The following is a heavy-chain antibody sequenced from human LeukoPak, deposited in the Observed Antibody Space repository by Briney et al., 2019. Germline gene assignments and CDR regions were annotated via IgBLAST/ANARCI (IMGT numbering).Heavy chain of an antibody. V-gene: IGHV3-48*02. J-gene: IGHJ4*02. CDR1: GFTFSSYS. CDR3: ARKGNKFDY. D-gene: IGHD4-23*01. CDR2: IHSSSSTI. Sequence: GGSLRLSCAASGFTFSSYSMNWLRQAPGKGLEWVTFIHSSSSTIYYADSVKGRFTISRGNAKNSLYLQMNSLRDEDTAVYYCARKGNKFDYWGQGTLVTVSS.